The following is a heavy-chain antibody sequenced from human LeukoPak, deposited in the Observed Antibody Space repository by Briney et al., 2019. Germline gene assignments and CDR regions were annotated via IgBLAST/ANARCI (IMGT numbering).Heavy chain of an antibody. CDR1: GGSFSGYY. Sequence: SSETLSLTCAVYGGSFSGYYWSWIRQPPGKGLEWIGEINHSGSTNYNPSLKSRVTISVDTSKNQFSLKLSSVTAADTAVYYCARGTKLLAARRLGWFDPWGQGTLVTVSS. D-gene: IGHD6-6*01. CDR3: ARGTKLLAARRLGWFDP. J-gene: IGHJ5*02. CDR2: INHSGST. V-gene: IGHV4-34*01.